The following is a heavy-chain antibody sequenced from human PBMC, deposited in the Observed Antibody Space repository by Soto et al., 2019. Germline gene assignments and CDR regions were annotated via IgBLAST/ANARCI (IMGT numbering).Heavy chain of an antibody. V-gene: IGHV5-51*01. D-gene: IGHD6-19*01. CDR2: IYPCDSDT. J-gene: IGHJ4*02. CDR3: ARSIGWSRNVRFTFHY. CDR1: GDSLTSDC. Sequence: GESLKISFNGSGDSLTSDCIGLVCQMPGKGLEWMSIIYPCDSDTRYSPSFQGLATISAHKSISTPYRQWSSLNASDTALCDTARSIGWSRNVRFTFHYWGPGPLLTLSS.